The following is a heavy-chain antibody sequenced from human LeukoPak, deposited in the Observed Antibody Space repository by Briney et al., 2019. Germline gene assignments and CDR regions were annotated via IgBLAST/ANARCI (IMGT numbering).Heavy chain of an antibody. Sequence: GGSLRLSCAASGFAFSSYAMHWVRQAPGKGLEWVAVISYDGSNKYYANSVKGRFTISRDNSKNTRYLQMNSLRAEDTAVYYCARADIVVVPAAIMAGFFDYWGQGTLVTVSS. V-gene: IGHV3-30*04. CDR2: ISYDGSNK. CDR3: ARADIVVVPAAIMAGFFDY. J-gene: IGHJ4*02. CDR1: GFAFSSYA. D-gene: IGHD2-2*02.